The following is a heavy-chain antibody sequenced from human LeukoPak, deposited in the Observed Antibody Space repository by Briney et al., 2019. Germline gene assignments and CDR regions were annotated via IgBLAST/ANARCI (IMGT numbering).Heavy chain of an antibody. CDR1: GGSISSGDYY. V-gene: IGHV4-30-4*08. CDR3: ARVITIFGVVIHYYFDY. D-gene: IGHD3-3*01. CDR2: IYYSGST. Sequence: SETLSLTCTVSGGSISSGDYYWSWIRQPPGKGLEWIGYIYYSGSTYYNPSLKSRVTISVDTSKNQFSLKLSSVTAADTAVYYCARVITIFGVVIHYYFDYWGQGTLVTVSS. J-gene: IGHJ4*02.